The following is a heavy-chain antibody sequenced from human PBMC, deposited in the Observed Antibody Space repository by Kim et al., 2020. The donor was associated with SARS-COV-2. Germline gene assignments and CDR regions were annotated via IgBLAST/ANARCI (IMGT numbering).Heavy chain of an antibody. CDR1: GFSFSDSD. CDR3: ARLHWAFHL. J-gene: IGHJ3*01. V-gene: IGHV3-48*03. Sequence: GGSLRLSCAASGFSFSDSDMTWVRQAPGKGLEWVSQISSNSKTIYYADSVKGRFTISRDNANNSMYLQMNSLRAEDTAVYYCARLHWAFHLWGQGTMVTV. CDR2: ISSNSKTI. D-gene: IGHD1-1*01.